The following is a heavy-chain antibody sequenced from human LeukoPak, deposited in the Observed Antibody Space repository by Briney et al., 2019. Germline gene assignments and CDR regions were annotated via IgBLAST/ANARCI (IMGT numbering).Heavy chain of an antibody. CDR2: ISGSGSTF. Sequence: GTLSLTCAVSGGSISSSNWWSWVRQPPGKGLEWVAHISGSGSTFYYAESVKGRFTISRDNPKNSLFLQMNSLTAEDTATYYCARDAFGSSWYIDFWGRGTLVTVSS. J-gene: IGHJ4*02. CDR3: ARDAFGSSWYIDF. D-gene: IGHD6-13*01. V-gene: IGHV3-48*03. CDR1: GGSISSSN.